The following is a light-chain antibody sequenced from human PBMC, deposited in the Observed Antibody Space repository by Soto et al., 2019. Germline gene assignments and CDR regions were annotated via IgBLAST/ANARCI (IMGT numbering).Light chain of an antibody. CDR3: RQYGNWT. V-gene: IGKV3-20*01. CDR1: QSVSSSY. J-gene: IGKJ1*01. CDR2: VAS. Sequence: EIVLTQSPGTLSLSPGERATLSCRASQSVSSSYLAWYQQKPGQAPRLLIYVASSRATGIPDRFSGSGSGTDFTITISRLEAEDFAVYYCRQYGNWTFGQGTKVEIK.